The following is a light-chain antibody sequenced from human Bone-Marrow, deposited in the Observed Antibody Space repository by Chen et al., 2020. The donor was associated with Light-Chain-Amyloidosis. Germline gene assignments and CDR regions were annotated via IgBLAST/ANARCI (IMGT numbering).Light chain of an antibody. CDR1: QSVLYSSNNKNY. Sequence: DIVMSQYPDSRAVSLVERATINCKSSQSVLYSSNNKNYLAWYQQKPGQPPKLLIYWASTRESGVHDRFSGSGSGTDFTLTISSLQAEDVAVYYCQQYYSTMYTFGQGTKLEIK. CDR3: QQYYSTMYT. V-gene: IGKV4-1*01. J-gene: IGKJ2*01. CDR2: WAS.